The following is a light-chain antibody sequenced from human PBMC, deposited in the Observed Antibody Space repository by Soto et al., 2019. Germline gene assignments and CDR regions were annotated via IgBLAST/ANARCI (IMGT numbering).Light chain of an antibody. CDR1: SSDVGGYNY. J-gene: IGLJ1*01. CDR2: EVS. CDR3: SSYTSSSTPYV. V-gene: IGLV2-14*01. Sequence: QSALTQPASVSGSPGQSITISCTGTSSDVGGYNYVSWYQQHPGKAPKLMIYEVSNRPSGVSKRFSGSNSGNTASLTISGLQAEDEADYYCSSYTSSSTPYVFGTGTKVTVL.